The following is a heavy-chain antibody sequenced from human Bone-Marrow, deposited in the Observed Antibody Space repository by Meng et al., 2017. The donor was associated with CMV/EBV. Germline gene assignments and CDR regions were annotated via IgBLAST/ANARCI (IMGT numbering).Heavy chain of an antibody. CDR2: INPNSGGT. CDR1: GYTFTGYY. CDR3: AILGGITMIVVPFDF. J-gene: IGHJ3*01. Sequence: ASVKVSCKASGYTFTGYYMHWVRQAPGQGLEWMGWINPNSGGTNYAQKFQGRVTMTRDTSISTAYMELSRLRSDDTAVYYCAILGGITMIVVPFDFWGQGTRVTVSS. V-gene: IGHV1-2*02. D-gene: IGHD3-22*01.